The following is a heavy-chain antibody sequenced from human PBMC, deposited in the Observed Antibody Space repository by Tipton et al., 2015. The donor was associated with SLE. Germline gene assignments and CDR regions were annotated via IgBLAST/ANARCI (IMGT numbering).Heavy chain of an antibody. J-gene: IGHJ4*02. D-gene: IGHD2-2*01. Sequence: TPSLTCTVSGGSIRSYYWNWIRQPPGKGLEWIGYIFYSGSTNYNPSLKSRVTISVDTSKNQFSLKLKSVTAADSAVYYCARERYCSGASCYAPDYWGQGTLVTVSS. V-gene: IGHV4-59*01. CDR3: ARERYCSGASCYAPDY. CDR1: GGSIRSYY. CDR2: IFYSGST.